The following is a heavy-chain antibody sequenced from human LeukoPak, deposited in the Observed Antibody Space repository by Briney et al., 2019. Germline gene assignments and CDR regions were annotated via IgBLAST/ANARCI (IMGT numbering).Heavy chain of an antibody. CDR2: INPNSGGT. D-gene: IGHD6-13*01. CDR3: AREAYYSSSVYFQH. V-gene: IGHV1-2*06. J-gene: IGHJ1*01. Sequence: ASVKVSCKASGYTFTGYYMHWVRQAPGQGLEWMGRINPNSGGTNYAQKFQGRVTMTRDTSISTVYMELSRLRSDDTAVYYCAREAYYSSSVYFQHWGQGTLVTVSS. CDR1: GYTFTGYY.